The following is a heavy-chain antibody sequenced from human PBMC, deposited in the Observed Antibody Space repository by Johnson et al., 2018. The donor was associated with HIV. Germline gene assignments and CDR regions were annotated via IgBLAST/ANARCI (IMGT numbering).Heavy chain of an antibody. J-gene: IGHJ3*02. CDR3: ARGRGALDI. CDR2: ISWNSGSI. Sequence: VQLVESGGGLVQPGRSLRLSCAASGFTFDDYAMHWVRQAPGKGLEWVSGISWNSGSIGYVDSVKGRFTIARDNAKNSLSLQMNSLRAEDTALYFCARGRGALDIWGQGTMVTVSS. V-gene: IGHV3-9*01. D-gene: IGHD3-16*01. CDR1: GFTFDDYA.